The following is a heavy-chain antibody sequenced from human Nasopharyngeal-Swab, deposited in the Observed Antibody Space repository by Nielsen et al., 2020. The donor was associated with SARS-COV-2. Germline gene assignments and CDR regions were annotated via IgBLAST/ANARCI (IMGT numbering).Heavy chain of an antibody. J-gene: IGHJ6*02. V-gene: IGHV3-30*04. D-gene: IGHD3-10*01. CDR2: ISYDGSNK. CDR3: ASSSGMVQPYGMDV. Sequence: GGSLRLSCAASGFTFSSYAMHWVRQAPGKGLEWVAVISYDGSNKYYADSVKGRFTISRDNSKNTLYLQMNSLRAEDTAVYYCASSSGMVQPYGMDVWGQGTTVTVSS. CDR1: GFTFSSYA.